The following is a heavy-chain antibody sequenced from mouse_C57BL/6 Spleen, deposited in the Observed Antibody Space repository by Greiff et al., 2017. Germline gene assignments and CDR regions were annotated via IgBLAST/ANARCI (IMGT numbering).Heavy chain of an antibody. D-gene: IGHD2-1*01. CDR3: TRDSLYGNFLDY. Sequence: EVQRVESGEGLVKPGGSLKLSCAASGFTFSSYAMSWVRQTPEKRLEWVAYLSSGGDYIYYADTVKGRFTISRDNARNTLYLQMSSLKSEDTAMYYCTRDSLYGNFLDYWGQGTTLTVSS. J-gene: IGHJ2*01. V-gene: IGHV5-9-1*02. CDR2: LSSGGDYI. CDR1: GFTFSSYA.